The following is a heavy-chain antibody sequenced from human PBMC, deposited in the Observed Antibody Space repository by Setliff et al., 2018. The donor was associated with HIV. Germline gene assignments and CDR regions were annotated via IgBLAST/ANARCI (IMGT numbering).Heavy chain of an antibody. J-gene: IGHJ6*03. CDR1: GYTFSNYD. Sequence: ASVKVSCKPSGYTFSNYDINWVRQAAGQGLEWMGWMNPDSRNTGYAQRFEGRVTLTWDTSISTAYLELNHLKSDDTAVYYCARARTDYYDRRRRSHYYIDGWVRGATVTVSS. CDR2: MNPDSRNT. D-gene: IGHD3-22*01. V-gene: IGHV1-8*02. CDR3: ARARTDYYDRRRRSHYYIDG.